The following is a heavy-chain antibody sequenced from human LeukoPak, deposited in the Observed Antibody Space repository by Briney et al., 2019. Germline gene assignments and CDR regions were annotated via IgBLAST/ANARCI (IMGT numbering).Heavy chain of an antibody. CDR2: IRSKDYGGTI. J-gene: IGHJ6*03. D-gene: IGHD6-19*01. V-gene: IGHV3-49*03. Sequence: GGSLRLSCTASGFTFGDYAMSWFRQAPGKGLGWVGFIRSKDYGGTIEYAASVKGRFTISRDNSKNTLYLQMNSLRAEDTAVYYCAKVRYSSGGMDVWGKGTTVTVSS. CDR3: AKVRYSSGGMDV. CDR1: GFTFGDYA.